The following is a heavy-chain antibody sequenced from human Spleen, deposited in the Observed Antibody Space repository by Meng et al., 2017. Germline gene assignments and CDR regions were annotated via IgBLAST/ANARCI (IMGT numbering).Heavy chain of an antibody. CDR2: INNSGTT. J-gene: IGHJ4*02. CDR1: GESFSGYY. CDR3: ASHGGSYYVGY. Sequence: QVQLQQWGAGLLKPSETLSLTCAVYGESFSGYYWSWIRQPPGKGLEWIGGINNSGTTDYNPSLKSRVTMSVATSKKQFSLKLSSVTAADTAVYYCASHGGSYYVGYWGQGTLVTVSS. D-gene: IGHD1-26*01. V-gene: IGHV4-34*01.